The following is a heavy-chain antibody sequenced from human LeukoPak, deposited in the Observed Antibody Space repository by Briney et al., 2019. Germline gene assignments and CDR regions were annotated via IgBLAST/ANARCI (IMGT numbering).Heavy chain of an antibody. Sequence: PGGSLRLSCAASGFTFSSYWMSWVRQAPGKGLEWVANIKQDGSEKYYVDSVKGRFTISRDNAKNSLYLQMNSLRAEDTAVYYCARVGVVVVPVDWYFDLWGRGTLVTVSS. D-gene: IGHD2-2*01. CDR1: GFTFSSYW. V-gene: IGHV3-7*01. CDR2: IKQDGSEK. J-gene: IGHJ2*01. CDR3: ARVGVVVVPVDWYFDL.